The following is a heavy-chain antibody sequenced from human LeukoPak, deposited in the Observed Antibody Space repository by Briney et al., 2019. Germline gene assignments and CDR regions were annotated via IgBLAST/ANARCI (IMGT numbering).Heavy chain of an antibody. J-gene: IGHJ3*02. CDR2: INSDGSST. V-gene: IGHV3-74*01. CDR3: ARLKLPSDAFDI. D-gene: IGHD2-15*01. CDR1: GFTFSSYW. Sequence: GGSLRLSCAASGFTFSSYWMRWVRQAPGKGLVWVSRINSDGSSTSYADSVKGRFTISRDNAKNTLYLQMNSLRAEDTAVYYCARLKLPSDAFDIWGQGTMVTVSS.